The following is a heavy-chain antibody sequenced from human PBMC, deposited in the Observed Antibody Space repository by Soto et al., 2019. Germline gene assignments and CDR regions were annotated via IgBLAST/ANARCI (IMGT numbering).Heavy chain of an antibody. Sequence: EVQLVESGGDLVKPGGSLRLSCAASGFSFSDAHMNWVRQAPGKGLEWVGRIKSNIDGGTTDYAAPVKGRFTISRDDSKNTLYLQINSLKTEDTGIYYCATEPYYYDRSGYDTWGQGTLVTVSS. V-gene: IGHV3-15*07. CDR1: GFSFSDAH. CDR3: ATEPYYYDRSGYDT. J-gene: IGHJ4*02. CDR2: IKSNIDGGTT. D-gene: IGHD3-22*01.